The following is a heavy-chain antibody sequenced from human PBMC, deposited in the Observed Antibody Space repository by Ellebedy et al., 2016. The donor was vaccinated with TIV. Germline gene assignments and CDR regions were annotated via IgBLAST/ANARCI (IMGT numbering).Heavy chain of an antibody. CDR3: ARGNDSVALDY. D-gene: IGHD1-1*01. CDR1: GFTFSSYS. Sequence: GESLKISXAASGFTFSSYSMNWVRQAPGKGLEWVSSISSSSSYIYYADLVKGRFTISRDNAKNSLYLQMNSLRAEDTAVYYCARGNDSVALDYWGQGTLVTVSS. J-gene: IGHJ4*02. CDR2: ISSSSSYI. V-gene: IGHV3-21*01.